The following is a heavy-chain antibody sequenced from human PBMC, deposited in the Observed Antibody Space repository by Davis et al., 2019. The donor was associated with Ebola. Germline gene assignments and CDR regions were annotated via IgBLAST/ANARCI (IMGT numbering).Heavy chain of an antibody. CDR3: ARDFYGYDPYNWFDP. D-gene: IGHD5-12*01. Sequence: ASVKVSCKASGYTFTGYYMHWVRQAPGQGLEWMGWINPNSGGTNYAQKFQGRVTITRDTSISTAYMELSRLRSDDTAVYYCARDFYGYDPYNWFDPWGQGTLVTVSS. CDR1: GYTFTGYY. CDR2: INPNSGGT. J-gene: IGHJ5*02. V-gene: IGHV1-2*02.